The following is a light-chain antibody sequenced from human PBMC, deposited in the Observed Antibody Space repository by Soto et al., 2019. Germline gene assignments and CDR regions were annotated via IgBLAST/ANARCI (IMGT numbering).Light chain of an antibody. J-gene: IGKJ1*01. CDR1: QGISNY. CDR2: AAS. V-gene: IGKV1-27*01. CDR3: QKYNSAPWT. Sequence: DIQMTQSPSSLSASVGDIVTITCRASQGISNYLAWYQQKPGTVPKLLISAASTLQTGVPSRFSGGGSGTDFTLTISSLQPEDVATYYCQKYNSAPWTFGQGTKV.